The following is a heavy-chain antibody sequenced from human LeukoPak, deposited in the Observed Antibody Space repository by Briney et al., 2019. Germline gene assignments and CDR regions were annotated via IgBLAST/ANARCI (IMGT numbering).Heavy chain of an antibody. V-gene: IGHV3-33*01. Sequence: PGGSLRLSCAASGFTFSSYGMHWVRQAPGKGLEWVAVIWYDGSNKYYADSVKGRFTFSRDNSKNTLYLQMNSLRAEDTAVYYCARDRSPLMVRGVINALDYWGQGTLVTVSS. CDR1: GFTFSSYG. CDR2: IWYDGSNK. J-gene: IGHJ4*02. D-gene: IGHD3-10*01. CDR3: ARDRSPLMVRGVINALDY.